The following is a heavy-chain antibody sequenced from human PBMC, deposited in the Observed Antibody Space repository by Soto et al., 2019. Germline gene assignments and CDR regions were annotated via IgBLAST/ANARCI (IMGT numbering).Heavy chain of an antibody. CDR2: IYWDDDK. CDR1: GFSLSTSGVG. D-gene: IGHD2-2*01. Sequence: QITLKESGPTLVKPTQTLTLTCTFSGFSLSTSGVGVGWIRQPPGKALEWLALIYWDDDKWYTPSLKIRLTVTKDTSKRPVVLTMTNLDPVDTATYYCAHSPPSTSLRRWFDTWGQGTLVTVSS. V-gene: IGHV2-5*02. J-gene: IGHJ5*02. CDR3: AHSPPSTSLRRWFDT.